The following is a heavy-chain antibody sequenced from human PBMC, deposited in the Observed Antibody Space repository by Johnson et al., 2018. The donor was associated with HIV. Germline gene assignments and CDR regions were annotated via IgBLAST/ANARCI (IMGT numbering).Heavy chain of an antibody. D-gene: IGHD1-26*01. CDR1: GFTFDDYG. CDR3: ATGENLKWELRFVDAFDI. Sequence: VQLVESGGGLVQPGGSLRLSCAASGFTFDDYGMSWVRQAPGKGLEWVSGIHWNGGSTGHADSVKGRFTISRDNAKNSLYLQMNSLRAEDTALYYCATGENLKWELRFVDAFDIWGQGTMVTVSS. J-gene: IGHJ3*02. V-gene: IGHV3-20*04. CDR2: IHWNGGST.